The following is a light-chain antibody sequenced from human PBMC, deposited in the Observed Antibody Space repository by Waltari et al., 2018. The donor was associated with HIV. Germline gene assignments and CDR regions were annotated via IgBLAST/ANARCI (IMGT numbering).Light chain of an antibody. Sequence: SPGERATLSCRASQSVSTNLAWYQQIPGQAPRLLIYGASTRASGTEFTLTISSLQSEDFAVYYCQQYNNWRRTFGGGTKVEIK. J-gene: IGKJ4*01. CDR2: GAS. V-gene: IGKV3-15*01. CDR1: QSVSTN. CDR3: QQYNNWRRT.